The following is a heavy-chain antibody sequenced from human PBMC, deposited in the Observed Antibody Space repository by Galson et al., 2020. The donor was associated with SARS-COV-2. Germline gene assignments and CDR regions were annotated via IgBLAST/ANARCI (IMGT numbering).Heavy chain of an antibody. J-gene: IGHJ4*02. CDR3: SREGWQGGY. CDR2: IKGDGSET. V-gene: IGHV3-7*01. Sequence: GGSLRLSCEVSGFTFNDFWMSWFRQAPGKGLDWVANIKGDGSETNYADFVKGRFSISRDNAANSLYLQMNSLRVEDSAVYYCSREGWQGGYWGQGTRVTVSS. CDR1: GFTFNDFW. D-gene: IGHD6-19*01.